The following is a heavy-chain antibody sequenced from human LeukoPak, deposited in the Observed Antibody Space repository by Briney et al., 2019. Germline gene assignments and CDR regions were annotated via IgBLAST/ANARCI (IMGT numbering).Heavy chain of an antibody. CDR3: ATLDSTKSVF. D-gene: IGHD2-2*01. CDR2: IKQDGSEE. V-gene: IGHV3-7*01. J-gene: IGHJ1*01. CDR1: EFSFGRDG. Sequence: PGGSLRLSCVASEFSFGRDGISWVRQAPGKGLEWVACIKQDGSEEYYVGSVRGRFTVSVDNGKNSLYLQMNSLRAEDTARYYCATLDSTKSVFWGRGTAVTVSS.